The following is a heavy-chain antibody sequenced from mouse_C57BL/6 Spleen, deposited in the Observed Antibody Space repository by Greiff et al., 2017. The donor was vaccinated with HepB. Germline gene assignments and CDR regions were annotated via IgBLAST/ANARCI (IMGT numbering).Heavy chain of an antibody. Sequence: QVQLKQSGPELVKPGASVKISCKASGYAFSSSWMNWVKQRPGKGLEWIGRIYPGDGDTNYNGKFKGKATLTADKSSSTAYMQLSSLTSEDSAVYCCSRYNYGSSYPRAMDYWGQGTSVTVSS. CDR3: SRYNYGSSYPRAMDY. CDR1: GYAFSSSW. J-gene: IGHJ4*01. V-gene: IGHV1-82*01. CDR2: IYPGDGDT. D-gene: IGHD1-1*01.